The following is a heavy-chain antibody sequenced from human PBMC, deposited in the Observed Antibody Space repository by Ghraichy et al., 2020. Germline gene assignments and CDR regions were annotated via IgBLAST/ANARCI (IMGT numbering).Heavy chain of an antibody. V-gene: IGHV4-39*07. CDR3: ARTVPAANNDAFDI. Sequence: SETRSLTCTVSGGSISSSGYYWGWIRQPPGKGLEWIASINYSGRTYYNPSLKSRVTISVDTSKNQVSLKLNSVTAADTAVYNCARTVPAANNDAFDIWGQGTMVTVSS. CDR2: INYSGRT. J-gene: IGHJ3*02. D-gene: IGHD2-2*01. CDR1: GGSISSSGYY.